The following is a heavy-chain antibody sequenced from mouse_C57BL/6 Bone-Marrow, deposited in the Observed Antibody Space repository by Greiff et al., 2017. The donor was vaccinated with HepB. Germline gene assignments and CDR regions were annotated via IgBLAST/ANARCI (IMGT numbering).Heavy chain of an antibody. CDR3: ARLDYSWFAY. V-gene: IGHV1-69*01. CDR1: GYTFTSYW. Sequence: QVQLQQPGAELVMPGASVKLSCKASGYTFTSYWMHWVKQRPGQGLEWIGEIDPSDSYTNYNQKFKGKSTLTLDKSSSTAYMQLSSLTSEDSAVYYCARLDYSWFAYWGQGTLVTVSA. CDR2: IDPSDSYT. D-gene: IGHD2-13*01. J-gene: IGHJ3*01.